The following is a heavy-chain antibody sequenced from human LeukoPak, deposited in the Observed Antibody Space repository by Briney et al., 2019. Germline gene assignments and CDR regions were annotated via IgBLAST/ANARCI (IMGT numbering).Heavy chain of an antibody. CDR2: IYSSCST. Sequence: SETLSFTCTVSGGSISGYYWSWIRQPPGKGLKWVGYIYSSCSTNYNPSLKRLLIISVDASKNQFSLRLSSVTAADTAVYYCARHGYARYSNNWPFDYWGQGTLVTVSS. J-gene: IGHJ4*02. D-gene: IGHD6-13*01. CDR3: ARHGYARYSNNWPFDY. V-gene: IGHV4-59*08. CDR1: GGSISGYY.